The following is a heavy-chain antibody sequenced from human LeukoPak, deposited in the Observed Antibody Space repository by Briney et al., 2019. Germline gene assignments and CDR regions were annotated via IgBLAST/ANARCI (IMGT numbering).Heavy chain of an antibody. CDR3: ARGWVRIVTNDAFDI. Sequence: PSETLSLTCTVSGGSISSSSYYWGWIRQPPGKGLEWIGSIYYSGSTYYNPSLKSRVTISVDTSKNQFSLKLSSVTAADTAVYYCARGWVRIVTNDAFDIWGQGTMVTVSS. CDR1: GGSISSSSYY. V-gene: IGHV4-39*01. CDR2: IYYSGST. D-gene: IGHD4-11*01. J-gene: IGHJ3*02.